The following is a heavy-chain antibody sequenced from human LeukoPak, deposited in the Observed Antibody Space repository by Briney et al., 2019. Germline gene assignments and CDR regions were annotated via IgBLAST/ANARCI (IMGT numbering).Heavy chain of an antibody. CDR2: ISPSGNTI. CDR1: GFTFSAYY. CDR3: ARSKFP. J-gene: IGHJ5*02. Sequence: GGSLRLSCAASGFTFSAYYMTWIRQAPGKGLEWVSYISPSGNTIYYADSVKGRFTISRDNAKNSLYLQMNSLRAEDTAVYYCARSKFPWGQGTLVTVSS. V-gene: IGHV3-11*04.